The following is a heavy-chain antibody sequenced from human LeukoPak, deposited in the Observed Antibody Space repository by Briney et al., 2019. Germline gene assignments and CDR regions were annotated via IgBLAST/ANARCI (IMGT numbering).Heavy chain of an antibody. D-gene: IGHD4-17*01. V-gene: IGHV4-34*01. J-gene: IGHJ5*02. CDR3: ARAPHLRNWFDP. Sequence: SEILSLTCAVYGGSFSGYYWSWIRQPPGKGLEWIGEINHSGSTNYNPSLKSRVTISVDTSKNQFSLKLSSVTAADTAVYYCARAPHLRNWFDPWAREPWSPSPQ. CDR1: GGSFSGYY. CDR2: INHSGST.